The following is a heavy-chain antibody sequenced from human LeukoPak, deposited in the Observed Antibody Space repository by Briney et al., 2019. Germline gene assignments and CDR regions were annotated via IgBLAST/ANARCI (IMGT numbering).Heavy chain of an antibody. CDR3: AKAAGAHSRSWGDFDY. Sequence: SQTLAWAPSGFTFDQYAMRWARQAPGECREWVSCISWEGGSIAYADSVKGRFPISRQNAKNSLYLQMNTLRAEDTALYYCAKAAGAHSRSWGDFDYWGQGTLVPVPS. CDR2: ISWEGGSI. D-gene: IGHD6-13*01. J-gene: IGHJ4*02. V-gene: IGHV3-9*01. CDR1: GFTFDQYA.